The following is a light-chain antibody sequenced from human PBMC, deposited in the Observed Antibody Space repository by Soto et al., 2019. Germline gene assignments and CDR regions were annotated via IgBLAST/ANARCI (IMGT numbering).Light chain of an antibody. J-gene: IGLJ1*01. Sequence: QSVLTQPPSVSVAPGQRVTISCTGSSSNIGAGYDVHWYQQLPGTAPKLLIYGNSNRPSGVPDRFSGSKSGTSASLAITGLQAEDEADYYGQSYDSSLSGCVFGTGTKLTVL. V-gene: IGLV1-40*01. CDR3: QSYDSSLSGCV. CDR2: GNS. CDR1: SSNIGAGYD.